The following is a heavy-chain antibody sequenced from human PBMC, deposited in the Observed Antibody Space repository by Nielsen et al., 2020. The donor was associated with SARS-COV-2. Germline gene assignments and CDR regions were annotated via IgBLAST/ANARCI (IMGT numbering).Heavy chain of an antibody. V-gene: IGHV3-30*04. CDR1: GFTFSNYA. CDR2: ISYDGTE. CDR3: ARETIDHTSSFIDY. D-gene: IGHD2-2*01. J-gene: IGHJ4*02. Sequence: GESLKIYCAASGFTFSNYAMHWVRQAPGKGLDWMTIISYDGTEHYADSVKGRFTISRDNSKNTVYLQMNSLKLEDTAVYFCARETIDHTSSFIDYWGQGTLVTVSS.